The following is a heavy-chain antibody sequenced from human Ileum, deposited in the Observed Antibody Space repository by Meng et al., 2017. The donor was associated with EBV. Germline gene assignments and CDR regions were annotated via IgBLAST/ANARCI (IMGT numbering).Heavy chain of an antibody. J-gene: IGHJ4*02. D-gene: IGHD3-10*01. CDR3: ARSSPIVRGLDY. CDR2: VYHDGAT. V-gene: IGHV4-4*02. CDR1: GDSVSGSDW. Sequence: LRESGPGLVKPSGTLSLTCAGSGDSVSGSDWWSWVRQPPGKGLEWIGEVYHDGATNYHPSLKSRVTISLDKSKNEVNLHLNSLTAADTAVYFCARSSPIVRGLDYWGQGTLVTVAS.